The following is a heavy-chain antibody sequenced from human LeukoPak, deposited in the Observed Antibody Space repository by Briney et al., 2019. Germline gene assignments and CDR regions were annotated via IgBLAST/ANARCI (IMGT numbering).Heavy chain of an antibody. V-gene: IGHV4-34*01. CDR2: INHSGST. Sequence: SETLSLTCAVYGGSFSGYYWSWIRQPPGKGLEWIGEINHSGSTNYNPSLKSRVTISVDTSKNQFSLKLSSVTAADTAVYYCARVDPYYGSGRVTGSDYWGQGTLVTVSS. J-gene: IGHJ4*02. D-gene: IGHD3-10*01. CDR1: GGSFSGYY. CDR3: ARVDPYYGSGRVTGSDY.